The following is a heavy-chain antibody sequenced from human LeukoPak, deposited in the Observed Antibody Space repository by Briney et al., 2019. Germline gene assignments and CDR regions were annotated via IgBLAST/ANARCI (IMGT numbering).Heavy chain of an antibody. J-gene: IGHJ6*02. CDR3: ARDRWVSPAVAGPLSGMDV. D-gene: IGHD6-19*01. CDR2: TYYRSEWYN. CDR1: GDSVSSNSAA. V-gene: IGHV6-1*01. Sequence: SQTLSLTCAISGDSVSSNSAAWNWIRQSPSRGLEWLGRTYYRSEWYNDYAVSVKSRITINPDTSKNQFSLQLNSVTPEDTAVYYCARDRWVSPAVAGPLSGMDVWGQGTTVTVSS.